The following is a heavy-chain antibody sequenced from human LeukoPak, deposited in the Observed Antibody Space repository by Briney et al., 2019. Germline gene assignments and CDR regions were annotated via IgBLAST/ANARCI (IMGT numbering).Heavy chain of an antibody. CDR1: GFTFSSYA. CDR3: ARAHIVVVTATSSDC. D-gene: IGHD2-21*02. J-gene: IGHJ4*02. Sequence: GRSLRLSCAASGFTFSSYAMHWVRQAPGKGLEWVAVISYDGSNKYYADSVKGRFTISRDNSKNTLYLQMSSLRAEDTAVYYCARAHIVVVTATSSDCWGQGTLVTVSS. CDR2: ISYDGSNK. V-gene: IGHV3-30*04.